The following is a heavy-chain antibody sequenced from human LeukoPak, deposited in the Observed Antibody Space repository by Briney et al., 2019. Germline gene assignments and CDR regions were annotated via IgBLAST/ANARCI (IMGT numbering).Heavy chain of an antibody. D-gene: IGHD3-16*02. CDR1: GFTFSNYW. Sequence: GGSLRLSCAASGFTFSNYWMAWVRQAPGKGREWVANIGQDGSERYYVDSVKGRLTISRDNAKNSLYLQMNSLRAEDTAVYYCARDIDLDSWGQGTLVAVSS. V-gene: IGHV3-7*01. J-gene: IGHJ4*02. CDR3: ARDIDLDS. CDR2: IGQDGSER.